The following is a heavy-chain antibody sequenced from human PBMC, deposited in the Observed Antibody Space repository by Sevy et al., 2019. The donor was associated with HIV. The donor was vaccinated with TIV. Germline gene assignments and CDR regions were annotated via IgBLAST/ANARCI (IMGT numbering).Heavy chain of an antibody. CDR1: GGAITSGDYY. J-gene: IGHJ4*02. CDR3: ARERGYNYLFMDI. D-gene: IGHD5-18*01. CDR2: IYHGASI. V-gene: IGHV4-30-4*01. Sequence: SETLSLTCTVSGGAITSGDYYWNWIRQPPGKGLEWIGYIYHGASIFYNPSLQSRAIISQDTSKNQFSLKLSSVTAADTAVYFCARERGYNYLFMDIWGQGTPVTVSS.